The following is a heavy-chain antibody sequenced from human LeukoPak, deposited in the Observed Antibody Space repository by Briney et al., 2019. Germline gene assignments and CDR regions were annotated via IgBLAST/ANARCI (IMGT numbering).Heavy chain of an antibody. CDR2: INSDGSST. CDR1: GFAFSSYW. CDR3: ARATWIQLWLIDY. Sequence: GGSLRLSCAASGFAFSSYWMHWVRQAPGKGLVWVSRINSDGSSTSYADSVKGRFTISRDNAKNTLCLQMNSLRAEDTAVYYCARATWIQLWLIDYWGQGTLVTVSS. V-gene: IGHV3-74*01. J-gene: IGHJ4*02. D-gene: IGHD5-18*01.